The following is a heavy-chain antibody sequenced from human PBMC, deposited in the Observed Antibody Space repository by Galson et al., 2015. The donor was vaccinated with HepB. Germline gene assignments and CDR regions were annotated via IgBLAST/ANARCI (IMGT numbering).Heavy chain of an antibody. J-gene: IGHJ5*02. D-gene: IGHD5-18*01. CDR1: GFTVSSNY. CDR3: AREGYSYGNNWFDP. V-gene: IGHV3-66*01. CDR2: IYSGGST. Sequence: SLRLSCAASGFTVSSNYMSWVRQAPGKGLEWVPVIYSGGSTYYADSVKGRFTISRDNSKNTLYLQMNSLRAEDTAVYYCAREGYSYGNNWFDPWGQGTLVTVSS.